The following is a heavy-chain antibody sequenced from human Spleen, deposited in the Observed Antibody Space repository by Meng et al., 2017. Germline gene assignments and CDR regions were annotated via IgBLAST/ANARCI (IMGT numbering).Heavy chain of an antibody. CDR3: ASWNHEGEGSLRYFDWLFPSDYYYGMDV. V-gene: IGHV3-30*04. CDR1: GFTFSSYA. J-gene: IGHJ6*02. D-gene: IGHD3-9*01. Sequence: GESLKISCAASGFTFSSYAMHWVRQAPGKGLEWVAVISYDGSNKYYADSVKGRFSISRDNYKNTLYLQMNSLRAEDTDEYYWASWNHEGEGSLRYFDWLFPSDYYYGMDVWGQGTTVTVSS. CDR2: ISYDGSNK.